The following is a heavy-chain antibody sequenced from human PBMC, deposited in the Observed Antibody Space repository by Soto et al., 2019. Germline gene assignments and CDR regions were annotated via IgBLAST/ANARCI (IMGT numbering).Heavy chain of an antibody. CDR2: ISGSGGST. CDR1: GFTFSGYA. V-gene: IGHV3-23*01. J-gene: IGHJ6*02. D-gene: IGHD3-10*01. Sequence: PGGSLRLSCAASGFTFSGYAMSWVRQAPGKGLEWVSAISGSGGSTYYADSVKGRFTISRDNSKNTLYLQMNSLRAEDTAVYYCAKERPAYYYGSGRPYGMDVWGQGTTVTVSS. CDR3: AKERPAYYYGSGRPYGMDV.